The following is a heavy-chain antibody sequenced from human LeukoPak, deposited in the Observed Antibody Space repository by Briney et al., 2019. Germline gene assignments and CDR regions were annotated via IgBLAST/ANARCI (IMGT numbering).Heavy chain of an antibody. CDR1: GGSISSYY. CDR3: ARSSWNDPFDY. CDR2: IYYSGST. Sequence: PSETLSLTCTVSGGSISSYYWSWIRQPPGKGLEWIGYIYYSGSTNYNPSLKSRVTISVDTSKNQFSLKLSSVTAADTAVYYCARSSWNDPFDYWGREPWSPSPQ. V-gene: IGHV4-59*01. D-gene: IGHD1-1*01. J-gene: IGHJ4*02.